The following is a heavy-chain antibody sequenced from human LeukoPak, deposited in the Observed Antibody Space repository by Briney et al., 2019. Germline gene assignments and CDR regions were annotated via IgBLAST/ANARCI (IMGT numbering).Heavy chain of an antibody. CDR2: INDSGYTT. Sequence: GGSLRLSCAASGFTFSSHAMTWVRQAPGKGLEWVSIINDSGYTTYYADSVKGRFTISRDNSKNTLYLQMNSLRAEDTAVYYCAKEWTAAVLFAEYFQHWGQGTLVTVSS. D-gene: IGHD2-2*01. CDR3: AKEWTAAVLFAEYFQH. V-gene: IGHV3-23*01. CDR1: GFTFSSHA. J-gene: IGHJ1*01.